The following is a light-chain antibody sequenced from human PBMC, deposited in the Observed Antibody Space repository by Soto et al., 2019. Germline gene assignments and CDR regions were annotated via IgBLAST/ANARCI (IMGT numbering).Light chain of an antibody. CDR3: QQSYCGPRT. Sequence: DIQMTQSPSSMSASVGERVTITCRASQSIGIYLNWYQQKPGKAPKLLINAASSLHSGVPSRFSGSGSETEFTLTISSLYHEDSATYFCQQSYCGPRTFGQGTKVEI. V-gene: IGKV1-39*01. CDR1: QSIGIY. J-gene: IGKJ1*01. CDR2: AAS.